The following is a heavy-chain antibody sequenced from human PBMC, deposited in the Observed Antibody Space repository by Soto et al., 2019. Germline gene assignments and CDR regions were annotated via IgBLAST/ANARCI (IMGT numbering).Heavy chain of an antibody. CDR2: ISTTSSSI. CDR3: ARELVSRSYDSTTYYFDY. V-gene: IGHV3-48*01. Sequence: PGGSLSLSCAASGFTFSSYSMNWVRQAPGKGLEWISYISTTSSSIYYADSVKGRFTISRDKSKNQFSLKLSSVTAADTAVYYCARELVSRSYDSTTYYFDYWGQGTLVTVSS. CDR1: GFTFSSYS. J-gene: IGHJ4*02. D-gene: IGHD3-22*01.